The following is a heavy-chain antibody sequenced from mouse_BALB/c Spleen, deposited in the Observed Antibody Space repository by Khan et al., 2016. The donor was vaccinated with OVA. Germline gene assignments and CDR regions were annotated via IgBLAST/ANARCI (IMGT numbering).Heavy chain of an antibody. CDR2: ISSDGDYT. CDR3: ARSTYGNFAY. D-gene: IGHD2-1*01. V-gene: IGHV5-9-3*01. CDR1: GFTFSTYA. J-gene: IGHJ3*01. Sequence: EVQLVESGGGLVKPGGSLKLSCAASGFTFSTYAMSWVRQTPEKRLEWVATISSDGDYTYYPDNVTGRFTISRDNAKNTLYLQMSSLRSEDTAMDCCARSTYGNFAYWGQGTLVTVSA.